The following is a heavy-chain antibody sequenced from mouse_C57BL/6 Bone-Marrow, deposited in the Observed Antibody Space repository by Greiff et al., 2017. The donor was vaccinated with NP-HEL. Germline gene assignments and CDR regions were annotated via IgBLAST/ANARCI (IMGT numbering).Heavy chain of an antibody. D-gene: IGHD1-1*01. CDR1: GYTFTSYW. CDR3: ARGGLLPY. J-gene: IGHJ3*01. V-gene: IGHV1-69*01. CDR2: IDPSDSYT. Sequence: VQLQQPGAELVMPGASVKLSCKASGYTFTSYWMHWVKQRPGQGLEWIGEIDPSDSYTNYNPTFKGQSTLTVDKSSSTAYMQLSSLTSEDSAVYYWARGGLLPYWGQGTLVTVSA.